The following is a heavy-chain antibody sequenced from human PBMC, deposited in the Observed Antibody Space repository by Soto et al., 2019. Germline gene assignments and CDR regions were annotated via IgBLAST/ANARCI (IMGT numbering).Heavy chain of an antibody. D-gene: IGHD3-10*01. CDR2: IHHSGST. J-gene: IGHJ6*02. CDR1: GGSITSHY. CDR3: ARQGFGQLHGRVDV. V-gene: IGHV4-59*08. Sequence: SETLSLTCSVSGGSITSHYCSWFRQPPGKGLEWIGYIHHSGSTSYYNPSLKSRVTMSVDTSKNQFSLKVSSVTAADTALYYCARQGFGQLHGRVDVRGPGTTVTVSS.